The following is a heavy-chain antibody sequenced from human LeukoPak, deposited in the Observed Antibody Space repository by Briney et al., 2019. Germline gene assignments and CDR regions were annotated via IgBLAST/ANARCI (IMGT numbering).Heavy chain of an antibody. CDR2: VRYDGNNK. V-gene: IGHV3-30*02. CDR3: AKDPGYDFWSAYYTDY. D-gene: IGHD3-3*01. J-gene: IGHJ4*02. CDR1: GFTLSRYG. Sequence: GGSLRLSCAASGFTLSRYGMHWVRQAPGKGLEWVAFVRYDGNNKYYVDSVKGRFTISRDNSKNTLYLQMSSLRPEDTAVYYCAKDPGYDFWSAYYTDYWGQGTLVTVSS.